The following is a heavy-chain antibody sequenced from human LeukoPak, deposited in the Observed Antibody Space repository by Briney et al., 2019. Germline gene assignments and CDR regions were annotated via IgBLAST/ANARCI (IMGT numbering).Heavy chain of an antibody. Sequence: GASVKVSCKASGYTFTGYYMHWVRQAPGQGLEWMGWINPNSGGTNYAQKFQGRVTMTRDTSISTAYMELSRLRSDDTAVYYCARGAVRYCSSTSCSTAGSSSDHYYYDYMDVWGKGTTVTVSS. CDR2: INPNSGGT. CDR1: GYTFTGYY. V-gene: IGHV1-2*02. CDR3: ARGAVRYCSSTSCSTAGSSSDHYYYDYMDV. D-gene: IGHD2-2*02. J-gene: IGHJ6*03.